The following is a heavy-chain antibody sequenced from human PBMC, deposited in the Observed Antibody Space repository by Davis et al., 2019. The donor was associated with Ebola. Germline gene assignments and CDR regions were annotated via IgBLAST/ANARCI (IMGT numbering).Heavy chain of an antibody. CDR2: LYYSGST. D-gene: IGHD1-26*01. CDR3: ARIRYSGTYYVSYFDY. V-gene: IGHV4-39*01. J-gene: IGHJ4*02. Sequence: MPSETLSLTCTVSGGSISSSSYYWGWIRQPPGKGLEWIGSLYYSGSTYYNPSLKSRVTISVDTSKNQFSLKLSSVTAADTAVYYCARIRYSGTYYVSYFDYWGQGTLVTVSS. CDR1: GGSISSSSYY.